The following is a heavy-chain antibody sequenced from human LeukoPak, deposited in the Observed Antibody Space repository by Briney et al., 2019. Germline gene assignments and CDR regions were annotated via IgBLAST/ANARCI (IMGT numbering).Heavy chain of an antibody. CDR3: ARGGWAESYGHYYYYMDV. Sequence: ASVKVSCKASGYTFTSYDINWVRQAPGQGLEWMGWISAYNGNTNYAQKLQGRVTMTTDTSTSTAYMELRSLRSDDTAVYYCARGGWAESYGHYYYYMDVWGKGTTVTISS. V-gene: IGHV1-18*01. CDR2: ISAYNGNT. CDR1: GYTFTSYD. D-gene: IGHD4-17*01. J-gene: IGHJ6*03.